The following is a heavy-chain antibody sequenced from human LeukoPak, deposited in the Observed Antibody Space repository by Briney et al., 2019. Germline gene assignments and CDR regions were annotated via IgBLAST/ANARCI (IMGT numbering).Heavy chain of an antibody. CDR2: IYPDESNI. CDR1: GYSFSNYW. V-gene: IGHV5-51*01. Sequence: GESLKISCMGSGYSFSNYWIGWVRQMPGKGLEWMGIIYPDESNIRYSPSFQGQVTISADKSISTAYLQWSSLKASDTAIYYCAATESGDSLSGMDVWGQGTTVTVSS. J-gene: IGHJ6*02. CDR3: AATESGDSLSGMDV. D-gene: IGHD2-21*02.